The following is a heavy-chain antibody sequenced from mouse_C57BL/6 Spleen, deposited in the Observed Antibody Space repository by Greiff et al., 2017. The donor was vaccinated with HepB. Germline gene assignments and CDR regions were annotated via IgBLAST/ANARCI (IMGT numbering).Heavy chain of an antibody. J-gene: IGHJ3*01. D-gene: IGHD2-4*01. Sequence: VQLQQSGAELVKPGASVKLSCKASGYTFTSYWMHWVKQRPGQGLEWIGMIHPNSGSTNYNEKFKSKATLTVDKSSSTAYMQLSSLTSEDSAVYYCAIFHDYDVAYWGQGTLVTVSA. CDR1: GYTFTSYW. V-gene: IGHV1-64*01. CDR3: AIFHDYDVAY. CDR2: IHPNSGST.